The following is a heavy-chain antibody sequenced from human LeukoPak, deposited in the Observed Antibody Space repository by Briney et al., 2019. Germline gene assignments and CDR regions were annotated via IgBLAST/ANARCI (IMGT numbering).Heavy chain of an antibody. J-gene: IGHJ6*02. D-gene: IGHD5-12*01. Sequence: KPSETLSLTCTVSGGSISSYYWSWIRQPPGKGLEWIGYIYYSGSTNFNPSLKSRVTISVDTSKNQFSLKLSSVTAADTAVYYCASIIVATPLYYYGMDVWGQGTTVTVSS. CDR3: ASIIVATPLYYYGMDV. CDR2: IYYSGST. CDR1: GGSISSYY. V-gene: IGHV4-59*12.